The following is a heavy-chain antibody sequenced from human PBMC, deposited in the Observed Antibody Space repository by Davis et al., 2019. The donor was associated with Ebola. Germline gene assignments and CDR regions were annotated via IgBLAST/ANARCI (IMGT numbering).Heavy chain of an antibody. CDR3: ARGYGDPKFDY. D-gene: IGHD4-17*01. CDR2: ISTGGTTT. V-gene: IGHV3-48*03. J-gene: IGHJ4*02. Sequence: PGGSLRLSCAASGFVFSSYVMSWVRQTPEKGLEWLSYISTGGTTTYYADSVKGRFTVSRDNAKNSLFLQMNSLRAEDTAVYYCARGYGDPKFDYWGQGTLVTVSS. CDR1: GFVFSSYV.